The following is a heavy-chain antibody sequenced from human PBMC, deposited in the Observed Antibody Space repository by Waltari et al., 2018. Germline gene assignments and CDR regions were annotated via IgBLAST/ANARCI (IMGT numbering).Heavy chain of an antibody. D-gene: IGHD3-10*01. CDR3: ARDSLSLYGSGSYDY. J-gene: IGHJ4*02. CDR1: GFTFSSYA. V-gene: IGHV3-64*07. Sequence: EVQLVESGGGLVQPGGSLRLSCAASGFTFSSYAMHWVRQAPGKGLEYVSAISSNGGSTYYADSVKGRFTSSRDKSKNTLYLQMGSLRAEDMAVYYCARDSLSLYGSGSYDYWGQGTLVTVSS. CDR2: ISSNGGST.